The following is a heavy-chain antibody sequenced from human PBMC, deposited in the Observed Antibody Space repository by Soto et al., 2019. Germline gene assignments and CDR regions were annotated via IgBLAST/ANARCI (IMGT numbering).Heavy chain of an antibody. V-gene: IGHV6-1*01. D-gene: IGHD6-6*01. CDR1: GDSVSSNSAA. CDR3: ARGEYSSSPTLDY. CDR2: TYYRSKWYN. Sequence: SQTSLTCAISGDSVSSNSAAWNWIRQSPSRGLEWLGRTYYRSKWYNDYAVSVKSRITINPDTSKNQFSLQLNSVTPEDTAVYYCARGEYSSSPTLDYWGQGTLVTVSS. J-gene: IGHJ4*02.